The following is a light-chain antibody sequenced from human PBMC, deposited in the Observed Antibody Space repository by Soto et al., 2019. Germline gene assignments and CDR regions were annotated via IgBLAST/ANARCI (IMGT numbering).Light chain of an antibody. V-gene: IGLV1-40*01. CDR1: SSNIGAGSN. CDR2: DNS. J-gene: IGLJ2*01. Sequence: QSVLTQPPSVSGAPGQRVTISCTGGSSNIGAGSNVHWYQHLPGTAPKLLIYDNSNRPSGVPDRFSGSKSGTSASLAITGVQAEDEADYYCQSYDTSLSGSVFGGGTQLTVL. CDR3: QSYDTSLSGSV.